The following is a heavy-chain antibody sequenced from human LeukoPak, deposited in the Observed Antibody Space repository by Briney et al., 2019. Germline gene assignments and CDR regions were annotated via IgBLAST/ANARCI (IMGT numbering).Heavy chain of an antibody. D-gene: IGHD2-15*01. CDR1: GFTVSSNY. J-gene: IGHJ3*02. V-gene: IGHV3-53*01. Sequence: PGGSLRLSCAASGFTVSSNYMSWVRQAPGKGLEWVSVIYSDGRTYYADSVKGRFTISRDNSKNTLYLETNSLRAEDTAVYYCALYCSSANCHDAFDIWGQGTMVTVSS. CDR3: ALYCSSANCHDAFDI. CDR2: IYSDGRT.